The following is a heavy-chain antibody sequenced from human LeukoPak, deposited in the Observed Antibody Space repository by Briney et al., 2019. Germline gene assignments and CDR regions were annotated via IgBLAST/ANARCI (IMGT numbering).Heavy chain of an antibody. D-gene: IGHD2-15*01. V-gene: IGHV3-49*04. Sequence: QTGGSLRLSCTASGFTFGDYAMSWVRQAPGKGLEWVGFIRSKAYGGTTEYAASVKGRFTISRDDSKSIAYLQMNSLKTEETAVYYCTRATGEPYCSGGSCYSGGGLFDYWGQGTLVTVSS. CDR3: TRATGEPYCSGGSCYSGGGLFDY. CDR1: GFTFGDYA. CDR2: IRSKAYGGTT. J-gene: IGHJ4*02.